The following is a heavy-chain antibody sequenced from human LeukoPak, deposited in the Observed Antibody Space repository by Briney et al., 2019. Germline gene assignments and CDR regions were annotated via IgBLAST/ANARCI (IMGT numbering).Heavy chain of an antibody. CDR1: GYTLTELS. CDR2: FDPEDGET. D-gene: IGHD3-22*01. Sequence: ASVKVSCKVSGYTLTELSMHWVRQAPGKGLEWMGGFDPEDGETIYAQKFQGRVTMTEDTSTDTAYMELSSLISEDTAVYYCATGRYYDSSGSLDAFDIWGQGTMVTVSS. J-gene: IGHJ3*02. CDR3: ATGRYYDSSGSLDAFDI. V-gene: IGHV1-24*01.